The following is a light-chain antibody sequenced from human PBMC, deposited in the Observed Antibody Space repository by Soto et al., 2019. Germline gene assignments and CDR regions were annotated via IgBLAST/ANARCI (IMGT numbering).Light chain of an antibody. CDR1: QSISSY. CDR2: AAS. Sequence: IQMTQPPSSLSASVGDRVAITSRARQSISSYLNWYQQKPGKAPKLLIYAASSLQSGVPSRFSGSGSGTDFTLTISSLQPEDFATYYCQQSYSTLITFGQGTRLEI. J-gene: IGKJ5*01. CDR3: QQSYSTLIT. V-gene: IGKV1-39*01.